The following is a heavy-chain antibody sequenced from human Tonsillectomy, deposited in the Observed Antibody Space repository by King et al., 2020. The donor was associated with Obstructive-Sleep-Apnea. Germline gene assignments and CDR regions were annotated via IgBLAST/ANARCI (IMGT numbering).Heavy chain of an antibody. D-gene: IGHD6-19*01. Sequence: VQLQESGPGLVKPSETLSLTCTVSSGSIRSYYWSWIRQPPGKGLEWIGFIYYTGTTYYNPSLKSRVTISVDTSKNQFSLKLGTVTAADTAVFYCVKDPSSSGWDLGDRWFDPWGQGTLVTVSS. J-gene: IGHJ5*02. V-gene: IGHV4-59*01. CDR2: IYYTGTT. CDR3: VKDPSSSGWDLGDRWFDP. CDR1: SGSIRSYY.